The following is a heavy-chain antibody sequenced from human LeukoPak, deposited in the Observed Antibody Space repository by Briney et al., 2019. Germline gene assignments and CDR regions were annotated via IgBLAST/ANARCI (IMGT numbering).Heavy chain of an antibody. V-gene: IGHV4-4*07. Sequence: SETLSLTCTVSGYFSTSYYWGWIRQPAGKGLEWIGRISSSGSTNYNPSLKSRVTISVDTSKNQFSLKLSSVTAADTAVYYCARRHYYDSRGAFDIWGQGTMVTVSS. J-gene: IGHJ3*02. CDR1: GYFSTSYY. CDR2: ISSSGST. CDR3: ARRHYYDSRGAFDI. D-gene: IGHD3-22*01.